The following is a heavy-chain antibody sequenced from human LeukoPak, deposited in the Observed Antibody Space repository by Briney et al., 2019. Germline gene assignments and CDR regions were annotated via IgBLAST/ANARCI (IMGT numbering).Heavy chain of an antibody. Sequence: PGGSLRLSCAASGFTFSSYAMNWVRQAPGKGLEWVSTFSGSGDTTYYADSVKGRFAISTDNSKNTLYLQMDSLRAEDTAVYYCAKSYSSGWFGLYFDSWGQGTLVTASS. V-gene: IGHV3-23*01. D-gene: IGHD6-19*01. J-gene: IGHJ4*02. CDR3: AKSYSSGWFGLYFDS. CDR2: FSGSGDTT. CDR1: GFTFSSYA.